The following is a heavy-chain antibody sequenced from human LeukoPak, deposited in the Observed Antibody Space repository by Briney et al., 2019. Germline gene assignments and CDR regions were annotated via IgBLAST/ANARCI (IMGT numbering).Heavy chain of an antibody. CDR1: GFTFSSYG. Sequence: GGSLRLSCAASGFTFSSYGMSWVRQAPGKGLEWVSAISGSGGSTYYADSVKGRFTISRDNAKNSLYLQMNSLRAEDTAVYYCARLRYFDWFRNNAFDIWGQGTMVTVSS. CDR2: ISGSGGST. CDR3: ARLRYFDWFRNNAFDI. D-gene: IGHD3-9*01. V-gene: IGHV3-23*01. J-gene: IGHJ3*02.